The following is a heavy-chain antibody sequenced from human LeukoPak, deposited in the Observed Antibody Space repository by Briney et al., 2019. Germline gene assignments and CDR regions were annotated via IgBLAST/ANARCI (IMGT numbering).Heavy chain of an antibody. CDR1: GGTFRSYA. V-gene: IGHV1-69*04. J-gene: IGHJ3*02. CDR3: ARVNCGGDCYAFDI. CDR2: IIPILGIA. D-gene: IGHD2-21*02. Sequence: GASVKVSCKASGGTFRSYAISWVRQAPGQGLEWMGRIIPILGIANYAQKFQGRVTITADKSTSTAYMELSSLRSEDTAVYYCARVNCGGDCYAFDIWGQGTMVTVSS.